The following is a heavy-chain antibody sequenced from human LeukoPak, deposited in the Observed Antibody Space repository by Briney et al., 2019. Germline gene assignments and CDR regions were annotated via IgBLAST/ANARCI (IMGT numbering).Heavy chain of an antibody. CDR1: GFTFSSYS. CDR2: ISSSSSYI. V-gene: IGHV3-21*04. Sequence: PGGSLRLSCAASGFTFSSYSMNWVRQAPGKGLEWVSSISSSSSYIYYADSVKGRFTISRDNAKNSLYPQMNSLRAEDTALYYCARVKGSGYRNSIDYWGQGTLVTVSS. CDR3: ARVKGSGYRNSIDY. J-gene: IGHJ4*02. D-gene: IGHD3-3*01.